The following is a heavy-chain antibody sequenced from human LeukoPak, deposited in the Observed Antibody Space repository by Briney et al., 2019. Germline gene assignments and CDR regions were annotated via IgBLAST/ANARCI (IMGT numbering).Heavy chain of an antibody. CDR2: IIPILGIA. D-gene: IGHD2-2*01. CDR1: GGTFSSYA. J-gene: IGHJ4*02. CDR3: AKDHPRVVYCSSTSCYGALDY. Sequence: SVKVSCKASGGTFSSYAISWVRQAPGQGLEWMGRIIPILGIANYAQKFQGRVTITADKSTSTAYMELSSLRSEDTAVYYCAKDHPRVVYCSSTSCYGALDYWGQGTLVTVSS. V-gene: IGHV1-69*04.